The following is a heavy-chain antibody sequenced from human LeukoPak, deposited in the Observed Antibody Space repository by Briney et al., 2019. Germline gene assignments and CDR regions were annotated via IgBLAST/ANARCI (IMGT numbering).Heavy chain of an antibody. Sequence: GGSLRLSCETSGFIFSNCWMTWVRQAPGKGLEWVAFIRYDGSNKYYADSVKGRFTISRDNSKNTLYLQMNSLRAEDTAVYYCASVLMVYAIAFDIWGQGTMVTVSS. CDR1: GFIFSNCW. V-gene: IGHV3-30*02. CDR3: ASVLMVYAIAFDI. J-gene: IGHJ3*02. D-gene: IGHD2-8*01. CDR2: IRYDGSNK.